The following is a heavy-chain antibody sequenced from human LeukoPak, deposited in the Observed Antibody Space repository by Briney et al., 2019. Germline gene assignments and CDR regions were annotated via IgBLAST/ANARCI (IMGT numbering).Heavy chain of an antibody. V-gene: IGHV4-34*01. J-gene: IGHJ3*02. CDR3: ARGGTSGWSGAFDI. Sequence: SETLSLTCALYGGSFSGYYWSWIRQPPGKGLEWIGEINYSGSIKYNPSLKSRVTISVDTSKTQFSLKLISLTAADTAVHYCARGGTSGWSGAFDIWGQGTMVTVSS. CDR1: GGSFSGYY. D-gene: IGHD6-19*01. CDR2: INYSGSI.